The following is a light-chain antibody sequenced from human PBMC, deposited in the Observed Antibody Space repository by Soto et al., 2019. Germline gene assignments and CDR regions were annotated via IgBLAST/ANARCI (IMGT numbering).Light chain of an antibody. J-gene: IGKJ5*01. CDR3: QQRNNWPRLT. V-gene: IGKV3-11*01. CDR2: EAS. Sequence: EIVLTQSPATPPLSPGERATLSCRASQNVRNYLARYQHKPGQAPRLLIYEASNRAPGIPARFSGSGSGTDFTLTTSSLEPEDFAVYYGQQRNNWPRLTVGQGARLEIK. CDR1: QNVRNY.